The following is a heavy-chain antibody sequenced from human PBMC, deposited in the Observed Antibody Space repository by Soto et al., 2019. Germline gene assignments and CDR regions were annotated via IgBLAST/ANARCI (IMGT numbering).Heavy chain of an antibody. Sequence: QLQLPESGPGLVKPSETLSLTCTVSGDSIRSSSYWGWIRQPPGKGLEWIGSIYSTGNTYYNPSLNSQVTISVDTSKNQFSLNVISVTAADTAVYYCRISSRYSTDVWGQGTTVTVSS. CDR3: RISSRYSTDV. CDR2: IYSTGNT. J-gene: IGHJ6*02. CDR1: GDSIRSSSY. D-gene: IGHD6-13*01. V-gene: IGHV4-39*01.